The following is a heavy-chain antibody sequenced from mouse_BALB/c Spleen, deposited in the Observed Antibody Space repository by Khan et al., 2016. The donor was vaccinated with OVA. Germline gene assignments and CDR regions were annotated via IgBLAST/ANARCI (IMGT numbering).Heavy chain of an antibody. CDR1: GYVFTNYL. V-gene: IGHV1-54*01. J-gene: IGHJ2*01. CDR2: INPGSGGS. CDR3: GGEGVKGHFDY. Sequence: QVQLQQSGAELVRPGTSVKVSCKFSGYVFTNYLTEWIKQRPGQGLEWIGVINPGSGGSVYNEKLKGKATLTADKSSSTVYMLLSRLTSEHSAVSFCGGEGVKGHFDYWGQGTTLTVAS. D-gene: IGHD2-13*01.